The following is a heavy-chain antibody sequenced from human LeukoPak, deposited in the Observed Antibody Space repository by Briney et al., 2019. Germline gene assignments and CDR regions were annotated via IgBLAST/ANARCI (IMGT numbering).Heavy chain of an antibody. V-gene: IGHV4-39*01. Sequence: SETLSLTCTVSGGSISSSSYYWSWIRQPPGKGLEWIGNIYYSGNTYYNPSLKSRVTISVDMSENQFSLKLSSVTAADTAVYYCARHYSSGWYAAYYYYYMDVWGKGTTVTVSS. J-gene: IGHJ6*03. CDR3: ARHYSSGWYAAYYYYYMDV. CDR2: IYYSGNT. D-gene: IGHD6-19*01. CDR1: GGSISSSSYY.